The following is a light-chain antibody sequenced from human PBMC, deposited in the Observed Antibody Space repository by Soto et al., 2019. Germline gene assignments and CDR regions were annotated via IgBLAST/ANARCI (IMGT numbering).Light chain of an antibody. V-gene: IGKV3-20*01. J-gene: IGKJ1*01. CDR1: QSVSNRY. CDR3: QQYGSSSWT. Sequence: EIVLTQSPGTLSLSPGESATLSWRASQSVSNRYLAWYQQKPGQAPRLLSYGASSRATGIPDRFSGSGSGTEFTLTISRLEPEDFEVYYCQQYGSSSWTFGQGTKVDIK. CDR2: GAS.